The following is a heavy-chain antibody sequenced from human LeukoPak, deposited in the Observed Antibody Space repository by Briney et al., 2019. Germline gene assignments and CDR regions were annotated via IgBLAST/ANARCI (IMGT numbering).Heavy chain of an antibody. CDR2: ISSTSSYI. CDR1: GFTFSSYS. V-gene: IGHV3-21*01. J-gene: IGHJ4*02. Sequence: GGSRTLSCAASGFTFSSYSMNWVRQAPGKGLEWVSSISSTSSYIYYADSVKGRFTISRDNAKNSLYLQMNSLRAEDTAVYYCAGPSSTVYWGRGTLVTVSS. CDR3: AGPSSTVY. D-gene: IGHD2-2*01.